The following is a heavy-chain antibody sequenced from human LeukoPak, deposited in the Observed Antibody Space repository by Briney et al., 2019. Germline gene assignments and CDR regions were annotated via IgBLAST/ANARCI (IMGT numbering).Heavy chain of an antibody. J-gene: IGHJ4*02. CDR3: ASFCSSTSCYGPDY. CDR2: INPNSGGT. Sequence: ASVKVSCKASGGTFSSYAISWVRQAPGQGLEWMGWINPNSGGTNYAQKFQGRVTMTRDTSISTAYMELSRLRSDDTAVYYCASFCSSTSCYGPDYWGQGTLVTVSS. V-gene: IGHV1-2*02. D-gene: IGHD2-2*01. CDR1: GGTFSSYA.